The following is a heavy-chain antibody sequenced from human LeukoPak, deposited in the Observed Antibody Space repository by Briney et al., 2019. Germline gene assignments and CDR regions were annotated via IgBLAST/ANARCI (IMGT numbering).Heavy chain of an antibody. J-gene: IGHJ5*02. CDR1: GFTFSSYA. V-gene: IGHV3-23*01. CDR3: AKDSAGYFQRINWFDP. Sequence: GGSLRLSCAASGFTFSSYAMSWVRQAPGKGLEWVSAISGSGGSTYYADTVKGRFTISRDNSKNTLYLQMNSLRAEDTAVYYCAKDSAGYFQRINWFDPWGQGTLVTVSS. CDR2: ISGSGGST. D-gene: IGHD2/OR15-2a*01.